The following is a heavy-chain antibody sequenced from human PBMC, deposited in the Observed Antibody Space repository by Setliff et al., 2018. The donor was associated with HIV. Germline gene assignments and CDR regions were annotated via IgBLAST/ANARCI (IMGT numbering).Heavy chain of an antibody. J-gene: IGHJ6*02. CDR3: ARIFGDQGYYYGMDV. D-gene: IGHD3-3*01. Sequence: KTSETLSLTCTVSGGSINNHYWSWIRQPAGKGLEWIGRMYISGGTDYNPSLKSRVTMSADTSKNQFSLKLSSVIAADTAVYYCARIFGDQGYYYGMDVWGQGTTVTVSS. CDR2: MYISGGT. V-gene: IGHV4-4*07. CDR1: GGSINNHY.